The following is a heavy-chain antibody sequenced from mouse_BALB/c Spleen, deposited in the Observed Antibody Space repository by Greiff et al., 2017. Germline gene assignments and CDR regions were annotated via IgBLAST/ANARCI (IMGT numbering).Heavy chain of an antibody. Sequence: DVKLVESGGGLVQPGGSLRLSCATSGFTFTDYYMSWVRQPPGKALEWLGFIRNKANGYTTEYSASVKGRFTISRDNSQSILYLQMNTLRAEDSATYYCARDDYYGSSPWFAYWGQGTLVTVSA. D-gene: IGHD1-1*01. V-gene: IGHV7-3*02. CDR2: IRNKANGYTT. J-gene: IGHJ3*01. CDR3: ARDDYYGSSPWFAY. CDR1: GFTFTDYY.